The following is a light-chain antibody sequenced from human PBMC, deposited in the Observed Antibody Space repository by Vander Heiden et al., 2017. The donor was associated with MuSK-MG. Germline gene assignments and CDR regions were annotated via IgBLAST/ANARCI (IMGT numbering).Light chain of an antibody. J-gene: IGLJ3*02. V-gene: IGLV3-21*03. CDR3: QVWDSSSDHLWV. CDR1: NIGSKS. CDR2: DDS. Sequence: SYVLTQPPSGSVAPGKTARITWGGNNIGSKSVHWYQQKPGQAPVLVVYDDSDLPSGIPERFSGSNSGNTSTPTITRVEAGDEADYYCQVWDSSSDHLWVFGGGTKLTVL.